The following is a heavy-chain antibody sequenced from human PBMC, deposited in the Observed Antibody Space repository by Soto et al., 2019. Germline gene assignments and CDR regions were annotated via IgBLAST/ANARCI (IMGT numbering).Heavy chain of an antibody. V-gene: IGHV3-74*01. CDR2: IKSDGSTT. D-gene: IGHD6-19*01. CDR1: GFTFSSSW. Sequence: EVQLVESGGGLVQPGGSLRLSCAASGFTFSSSWMHWVRQPPGKGLVWVSRIKSDGSTTNYADSVKGRFTISRDNAKNTLYLQMNNLRAEDTGVYYCARGPTGWYGYDYWGQGTLVTFSS. CDR3: ARGPTGWYGYDY. J-gene: IGHJ4*02.